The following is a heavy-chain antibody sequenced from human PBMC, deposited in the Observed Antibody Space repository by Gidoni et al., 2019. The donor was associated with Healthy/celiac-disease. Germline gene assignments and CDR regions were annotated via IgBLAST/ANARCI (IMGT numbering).Heavy chain of an antibody. D-gene: IGHD3-10*01. V-gene: IGHV3-15*01. Sequence: EVQLVESGGGLVKPGGSLRLSCAASGFTFSNAWMSWVCQAQWKGREWVGRIKSKTDGGTTDYAAPVKGRFTISRDDSKNTLYLQMNSLKTEDTAVYYCTTDLNSHYYGSGSYYRYYYYGMDVWGQGTTVTVSS. CDR1: GFTFSNAW. J-gene: IGHJ6*02. CDR2: IKSKTDGGTT. CDR3: TTDLNSHYYGSGSYYRYYYYGMDV.